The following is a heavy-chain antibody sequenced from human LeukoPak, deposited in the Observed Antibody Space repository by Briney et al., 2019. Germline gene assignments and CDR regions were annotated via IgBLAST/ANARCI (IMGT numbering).Heavy chain of an antibody. CDR1: GYTLTELS. J-gene: IGHJ4*02. V-gene: IGHV1-24*01. CDR2: FDPEDGET. CDR3: ATWDVWGSYRSGGDYYLDY. Sequence: ASVKVSCKVSGYTLTELSMHWVRQAPGKGLEWMGGFDPEDGETIYAQKFQGRVTMTEDTSTDTAYMELSSLRSEDTAVYYCATWDVWGSYRSGGDYYLDYWGQGTLVTVSS. D-gene: IGHD3-16*02.